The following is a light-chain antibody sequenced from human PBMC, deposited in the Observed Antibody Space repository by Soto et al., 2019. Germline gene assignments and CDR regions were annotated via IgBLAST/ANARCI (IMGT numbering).Light chain of an antibody. CDR2: AES. Sequence: DIQLTQSPSFLSASVGDRATITCRASQGIAGSLAWYQQKPGKPPKLLIYAESTLQSGVPSRFSGSGSGTRGPLTISRQQPEDFVNYYCQQVKSYPRTFGGGTRVEIK. J-gene: IGKJ4*01. V-gene: IGKV1-9*01. CDR3: QQVKSYPRT. CDR1: QGIAGS.